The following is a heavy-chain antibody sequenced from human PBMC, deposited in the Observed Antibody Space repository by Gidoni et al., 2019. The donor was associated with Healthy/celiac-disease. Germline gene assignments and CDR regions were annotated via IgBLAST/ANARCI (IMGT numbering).Heavy chain of an antibody. V-gene: IGHV4-59*01. Sequence: QAQLQESGPGLVKPSETLSLTCTVSVGSISSYYWSWIRQPPGKGLEWIGYTYYSGSTNYNPSLKSRVTISVDTSKNQFSLKLSSVTAADTAVYYCARDRGGSYYFDYWGQGTLVTVSS. CDR3: ARDRGGSYYFDY. J-gene: IGHJ4*02. D-gene: IGHD1-26*01. CDR1: VGSISSYY. CDR2: TYYSGST.